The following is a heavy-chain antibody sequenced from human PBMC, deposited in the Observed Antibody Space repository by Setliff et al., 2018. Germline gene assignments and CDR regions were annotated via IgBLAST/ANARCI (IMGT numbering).Heavy chain of an antibody. CDR1: GYTFTSYY. Sequence: GASVKVSCKASGYTFTSYYMHWVRQAPGQGLEWMGIINPSGGSTSYAQKFQGRVTMTRETSTSTVYMELSSLRSEDTAVYYCARDRKQQLPLDYWGQGTLVTVSS. V-gene: IGHV1-46*01. J-gene: IGHJ4*02. CDR3: ARDRKQQLPLDY. D-gene: IGHD6-13*01. CDR2: INPSGGST.